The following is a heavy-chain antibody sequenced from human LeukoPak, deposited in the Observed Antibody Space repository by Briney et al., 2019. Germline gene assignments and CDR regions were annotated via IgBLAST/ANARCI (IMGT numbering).Heavy chain of an antibody. J-gene: IGHJ4*02. V-gene: IGHV3-64D*09. CDR3: VKDLTGTFSFDY. CDR1: GFTFSTYV. Sequence: GGSLILSCSASGFTFSTYVMHWVRQAPGKGLEYVSTITPNADRIYYADSVEGRFTISRDNSKNTLFLQMSSLRVEDTAVYFCVKDLTGTFSFDYWGQGTLVTVSS. CDR2: ITPNADRI. D-gene: IGHD7-27*01.